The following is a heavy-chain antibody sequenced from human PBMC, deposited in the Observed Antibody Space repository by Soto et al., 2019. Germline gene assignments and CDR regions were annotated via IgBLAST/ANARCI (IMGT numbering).Heavy chain of an antibody. CDR2: IYHGDSDT. D-gene: IGHD6-6*01. CDR3: ARRKGIEARHFDD. CDR1: GYSFTSYW. V-gene: IGHV5-51*01. Sequence: GESLKISCKGSGYSFTSYWIGWVRQMPGKGLEWMGIIYHGDSDTRYSPSFQGQVTISADTSISTAYLQWSSLKASDTAMYECARRKGIEARHFDDWGQGTRVTVSS. J-gene: IGHJ4*02.